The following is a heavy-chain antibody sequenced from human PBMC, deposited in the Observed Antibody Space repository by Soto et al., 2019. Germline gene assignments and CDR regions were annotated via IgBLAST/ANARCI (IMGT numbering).Heavy chain of an antibody. D-gene: IGHD3-3*01. V-gene: IGHV3-23*01. CDR1: GFTFNNYA. CDR3: ANLPLRALQWLLSYFDY. Sequence: EVQLLESGGGLVQPGGSLRLSCAASGFTFNNYAMSWVRQAPGKGLEWVSAISGSGASTNYADSVKGRFTVSRDNSKNTLYLQMNRLRAEDTAVYYCANLPLRALQWLLSYFDYWGQGTLVTVSS. J-gene: IGHJ4*02. CDR2: ISGSGAST.